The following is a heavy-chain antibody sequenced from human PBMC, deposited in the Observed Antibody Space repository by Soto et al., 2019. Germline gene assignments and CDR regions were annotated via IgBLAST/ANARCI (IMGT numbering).Heavy chain of an antibody. Sequence: EVQLLESGGGLAQPGGSLRLSCAASGFTFSSQAMGWVRQAPGNGLEWVSSTIGSGTGTYYADSVKGRFTISRDNSKNTLYLQMNSLRAEDTALYYCAKGGSFDHWGQGTLVTVSS. V-gene: IGHV3-23*01. D-gene: IGHD1-26*01. CDR2: TIGSGTGT. J-gene: IGHJ5*02. CDR3: AKGGSFDH. CDR1: GFTFSSQA.